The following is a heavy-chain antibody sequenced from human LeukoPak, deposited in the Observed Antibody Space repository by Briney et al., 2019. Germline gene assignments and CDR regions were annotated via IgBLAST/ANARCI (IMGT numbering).Heavy chain of an antibody. J-gene: IGHJ4*02. CDR1: GGSFSGYY. CDR3: ARGPNPYSSCRGSFDY. V-gene: IGHV4-34*01. D-gene: IGHD6-6*01. Sequence: PSETLSLTCAVYGGSFSGYYWSWIRQPPGNGLEWIGEINHSGSTNYNPSLRSRATISVDTSKNQFSLKLSSVTAAATAVYYCARGPNPYSSCRGSFDYWGQGTLVTVSS. CDR2: INHSGST.